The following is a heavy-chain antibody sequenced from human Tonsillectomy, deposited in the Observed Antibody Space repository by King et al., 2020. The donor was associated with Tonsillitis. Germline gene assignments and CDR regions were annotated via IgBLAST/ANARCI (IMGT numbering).Heavy chain of an antibody. CDR1: GGSISSYY. D-gene: IGHD1-26*01. Sequence: QLQESGPGLVKPSETLSLTCTVSGGSISSYYWSWIRQPPGQGLEWIGYIYYSGNTNYNPSLKSRVTISVDTSKNQFSLNLYSVTAADTAVYYCARTHEGRYYPYYSYYMDVWGKGTTVTVSS. V-gene: IGHV4-59*01. CDR3: ARTHEGRYYPYYSYYMDV. CDR2: IYYSGNT. J-gene: IGHJ6*03.